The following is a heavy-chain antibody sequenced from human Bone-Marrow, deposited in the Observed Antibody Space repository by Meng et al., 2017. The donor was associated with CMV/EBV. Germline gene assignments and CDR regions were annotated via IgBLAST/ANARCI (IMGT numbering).Heavy chain of an antibody. Sequence: GESLKISCAASGFTFSSYCMHWVRQAPGKGLEWVAFIRYDGSNKYHADSVKGRFTISRDNSIHTVYLQMTRLRAEDTAVYYCAKGGGYCSSTRCYSVRDYYGMDVWGQGTTVTVSS. J-gene: IGHJ6*02. D-gene: IGHD2-2*01. CDR3: AKGGGYCSSTRCYSVRDYYGMDV. V-gene: IGHV3-30*02. CDR1: GFTFSSYC. CDR2: IRYDGSNK.